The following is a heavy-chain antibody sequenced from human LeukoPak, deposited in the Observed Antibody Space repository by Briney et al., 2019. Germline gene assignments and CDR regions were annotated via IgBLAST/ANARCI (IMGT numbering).Heavy chain of an antibody. V-gene: IGHV3-21*01. CDR2: ISSSSSYI. CDR3: ASHSNYGGPFDY. J-gene: IGHJ4*02. Sequence: GGSLRPSCAASGFTFSSYSMNWVRQAPGKGLEWVSSISSSSSYIYYADSVKGRFTISRDNAKNSLYLQMNSLRAEDTAVYYCASHSNYGGPFDYWGQGTLVTVSS. CDR1: GFTFSSYS. D-gene: IGHD4-11*01.